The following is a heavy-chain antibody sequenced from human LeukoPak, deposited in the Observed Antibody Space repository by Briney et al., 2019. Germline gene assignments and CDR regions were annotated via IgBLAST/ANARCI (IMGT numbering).Heavy chain of an antibody. V-gene: IGHV1-2*02. J-gene: IGHJ4*02. D-gene: IGHD4-23*01. CDR3: ARDHGGNSFDY. CDR2: IYPKSGGT. CDR1: GYTFTDYY. Sequence: ASVKVSCKASGYTFTDYYMHWVRQAPGQGLEWMGWIYPKSGGTRYAQKFQGRVTLTRDTSVSTADMELSSLRSDDTAVYYCARDHGGNSFDYWDQGTLVTVSS.